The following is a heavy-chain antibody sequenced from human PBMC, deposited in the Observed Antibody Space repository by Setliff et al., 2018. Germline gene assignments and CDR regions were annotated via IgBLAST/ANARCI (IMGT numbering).Heavy chain of an antibody. V-gene: IGHV1-2*02. D-gene: IGHD6-13*01. Sequence: ASVKVSCKTSGYTFTDFYIQWVRQAPGQGLEWMGWINPYTGDTDYAPKFQGRVTVTRDTSVTTAYMDLTRLTSDDTAVYSCARIGPSNWGIRGYNWLDPWGQGTLVTVSS. CDR2: INPYTGDT. CDR3: ARIGPSNWGIRGYNWLDP. J-gene: IGHJ5*02. CDR1: GYTFTDFY.